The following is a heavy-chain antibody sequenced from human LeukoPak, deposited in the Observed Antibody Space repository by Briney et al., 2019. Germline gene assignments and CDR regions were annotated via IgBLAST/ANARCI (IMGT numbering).Heavy chain of an antibody. CDR3: ARMVELRWFGELSEYYFDH. CDR2: IYYSGST. D-gene: IGHD3-10*01. Sequence: ETLSLTCTVSGGSISSYYWSWIRQPPGKGLEWIGYIYYSGSTNYNPSLKSRVTISVDTSKNQFSLKLTSVTAADTAVYYCARMVELRWFGELSEYYFDHWGQGTLFTASS. CDR1: GGSISSYY. V-gene: IGHV4-59*01. J-gene: IGHJ4*02.